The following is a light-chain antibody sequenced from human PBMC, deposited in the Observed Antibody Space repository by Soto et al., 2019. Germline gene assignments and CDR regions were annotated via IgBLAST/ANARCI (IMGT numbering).Light chain of an antibody. CDR2: GAS. CDR3: QQYGSSPYT. Sequence: EIVLTQSPGTLSLSPGERATLSCRASQSVSSSYLAWYQQKPGQAPRLLIYGASSRATGIPDSFSGSGSGSDFTLTISRLAPEDFAVYYCQQYGSSPYTFGQGTKLEIK. CDR1: QSVSSSY. V-gene: IGKV3-20*01. J-gene: IGKJ2*01.